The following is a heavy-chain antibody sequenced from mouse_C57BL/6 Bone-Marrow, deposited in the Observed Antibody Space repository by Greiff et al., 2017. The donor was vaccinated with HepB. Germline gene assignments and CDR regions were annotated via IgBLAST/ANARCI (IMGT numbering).Heavy chain of an antibody. CDR3: ARWGDYDFDY. CDR1: GYTFTSYW. J-gene: IGHJ2*01. V-gene: IGHV1-59*01. Sequence: QVQLKQPGAELVRPGTSVKLSCKASGYTFTSYWMHWVKQRPGQGLEWIGVIDPSDSYTNYNQKFKGKATLTVDTSSSTAYMQLNSLTSEDSAVYYCARWGDYDFDYWGQGTTLTVSS. D-gene: IGHD2-4*01. CDR2: IDPSDSYT.